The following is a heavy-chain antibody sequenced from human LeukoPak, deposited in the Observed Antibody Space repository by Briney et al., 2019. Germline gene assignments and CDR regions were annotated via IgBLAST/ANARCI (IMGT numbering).Heavy chain of an antibody. CDR2: ISSSGSTI. D-gene: IGHD2-15*01. CDR3: ARDIPCSGSSCSFY. J-gene: IGHJ4*02. V-gene: IGHV3-11*04. Sequence: PGGSLRLSCAASGFTFSDYYMSWIRQAPGKGLEWVSYISSSGSTIYYADSVKGRFTISRDNAKNSLYLQMNSLRAEVTAVYYCARDIPCSGSSCSFYWGQGTLVTVSS. CDR1: GFTFSDYY.